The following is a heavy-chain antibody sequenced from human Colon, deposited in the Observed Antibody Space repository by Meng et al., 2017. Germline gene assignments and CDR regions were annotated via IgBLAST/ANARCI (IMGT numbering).Heavy chain of an antibody. D-gene: IGHD3-22*01. CDR2: IYYSGST. J-gene: IGHJ4*02. CDR1: GGSVSSGSYY. CDR3: ARGASDYDFDY. Sequence: QGQLQASGPGLVRPSETLSLTCTVSGGSVSSGSYYWSWIWQPPGKGLEWIGYIYYSGSTNYNPSLKSRVTISVDTSKNQFSLKLSSVTAADTAVYYCARGASDYDFDYWGQGTLVTVSS. V-gene: IGHV4-61*01.